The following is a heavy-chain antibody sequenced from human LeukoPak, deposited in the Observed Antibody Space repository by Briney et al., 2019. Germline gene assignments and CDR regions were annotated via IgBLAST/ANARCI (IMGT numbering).Heavy chain of an antibody. V-gene: IGHV3-53*03. Sequence: QPGGSLRLSCAASGFTVSDTYMTWVRQPPGKGLEYVSIFYSGGVADYAASVKGRLTISRGESKNTVYLHMNNVRADDTAKYYCARGGANTFNSYYYYSLDVWGKGTTVTVSS. CDR2: FYSGGVA. CDR1: GFTVSDTY. J-gene: IGHJ6*04. CDR3: ARGGANTFNSYYYYSLDV. D-gene: IGHD3-10*01.